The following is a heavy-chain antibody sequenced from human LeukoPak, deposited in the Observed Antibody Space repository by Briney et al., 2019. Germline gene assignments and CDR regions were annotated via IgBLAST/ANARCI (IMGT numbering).Heavy chain of an antibody. CDR2: ISAYNGNT. J-gene: IGHJ4*02. CDR1: GYTFTSYG. V-gene: IGHV1-18*01. CDR3: ARTDYYDSSGYLDY. Sequence: GASVKVSCKASGYTFTSYGISWVRQAPGQGLEWMGWISAYNGNTNYAQKLQGRVTMTTDTSTSTAYMELRSLRSDDTAVYYCARTDYYDSSGYLDYWGQGTLVTVSS. D-gene: IGHD3-22*01.